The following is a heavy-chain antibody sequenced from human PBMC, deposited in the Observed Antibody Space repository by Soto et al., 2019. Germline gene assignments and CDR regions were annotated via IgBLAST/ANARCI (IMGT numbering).Heavy chain of an antibody. CDR3: ARRRAEYYYDSSGYINWFDP. Sequence: SETLSLTCAVYGGSFSGYYWSWIRQPPGKGLEWIGEINHSGSTNYNPSLKSRVTISVDPSKDQFSLKLSSVTAADTAVYYCARRRAEYYYDSSGYINWFDPWGQGTMVTVPS. D-gene: IGHD3-22*01. CDR1: GGSFSGYY. V-gene: IGHV4-34*01. CDR2: INHSGST. J-gene: IGHJ5*02.